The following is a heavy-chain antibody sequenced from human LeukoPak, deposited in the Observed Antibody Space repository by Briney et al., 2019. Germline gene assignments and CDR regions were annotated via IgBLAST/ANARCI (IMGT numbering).Heavy chain of an antibody. J-gene: IGHJ6*03. V-gene: IGHV1-2*02. Sequence: ASVKVSCKASGYTFTGYYMHWVRQAPGQGLEWMGWINPNSGGTNYAQKFQGRVTMTRDTSISTAYMELSRLRSDDTAVYYCAREGGIRSGTYYYYYYIDVWGKGTTVTVSS. CDR3: AREGGIRSGTYYYYYYIDV. CDR2: INPNSGGT. D-gene: IGHD3-16*01. CDR1: GYTFTGYY.